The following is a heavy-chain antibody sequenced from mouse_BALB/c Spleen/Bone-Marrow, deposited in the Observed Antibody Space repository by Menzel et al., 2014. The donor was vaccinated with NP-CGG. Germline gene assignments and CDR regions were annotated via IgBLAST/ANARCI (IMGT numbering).Heavy chain of an antibody. D-gene: IGHD2-14*01. V-gene: IGHV2-5-1*01. CDR2: IWRGGST. CDR1: GFSLTSYG. Sequence: VQLVESGPSLVQPSQSLSITCTVSGFSLTSYGAHWVRQSPGKGLEWLGVIWRGGSTDYNAAFMSRLSITKDNSKSQVFFKMNSLQADDTAIYYCAKNGGYDGWFAYWGQGTLVTVSA. J-gene: IGHJ3*01. CDR3: AKNGGYDGWFAY.